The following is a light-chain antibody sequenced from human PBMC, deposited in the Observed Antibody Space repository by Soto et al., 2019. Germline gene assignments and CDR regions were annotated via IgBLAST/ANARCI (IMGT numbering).Light chain of an antibody. V-gene: IGKV3-20*01. CDR2: GAS. Sequence: EIVLTQSPGTLSLSPGERATLSCRASQSVSSSYLAWYQHKPGQAPRLLIYGASNRATGIPDRFSGSGSGTDFTLTISKLEPEDFAVYYCQQYGSSPHTFGQGTKLEIK. J-gene: IGKJ2*01. CDR1: QSVSSSY. CDR3: QQYGSSPHT.